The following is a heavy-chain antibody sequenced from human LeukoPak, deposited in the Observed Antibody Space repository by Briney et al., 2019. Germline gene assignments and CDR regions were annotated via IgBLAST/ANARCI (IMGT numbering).Heavy chain of an antibody. V-gene: IGHV3-7*01. CDR1: GFTFSSYW. J-gene: IGHJ3*02. D-gene: IGHD3-22*01. Sequence: GGSLRLSCAASGFTFSSYWMTWVRQAPGKGLEWVANINQDGGEKWYVDSVKGRFTISRDNARNSVYLQMNSLRADDTAVYYCARAFPSGYAFDIWGQGTMVTVSS. CDR2: INQDGGEK. CDR3: ARAFPSGYAFDI.